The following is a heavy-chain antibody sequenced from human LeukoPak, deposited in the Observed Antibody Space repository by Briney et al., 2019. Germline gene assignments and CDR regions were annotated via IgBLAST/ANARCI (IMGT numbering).Heavy chain of an antibody. CDR1: GFSFSNYG. V-gene: IGHV3-48*01. CDR3: AELGITMIGGV. CDR2: ISSSSSTI. Sequence: GGSLRLSCEASGFSFSNYGMHWVRQAPGKGLEWVSYISSSSSTIYYADSVKGRFTISRDNAKNSLYLQMNSLRAEDTAVYYCAELGITMIGGVWGKGTTVTISS. D-gene: IGHD3-10*02. J-gene: IGHJ6*04.